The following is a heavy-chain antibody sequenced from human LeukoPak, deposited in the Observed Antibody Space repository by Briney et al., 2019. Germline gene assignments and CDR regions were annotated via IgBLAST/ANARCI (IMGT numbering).Heavy chain of an antibody. V-gene: IGHV3-21*01. CDR1: GFTLSSYS. CDR2: ISSSSSYI. J-gene: IGHJ2*01. CDR3: AKALGTRYGYCDL. Sequence: PGGSLRLSCAASGFTLSSYSMNWVRQAPGKGPEWVSSISSSSSYIYYADSVKGRVTISRDNAKNSLYLQMNSLRAEDTAVYYCAKALGTRYGYCDLWGRGTLVTVSS.